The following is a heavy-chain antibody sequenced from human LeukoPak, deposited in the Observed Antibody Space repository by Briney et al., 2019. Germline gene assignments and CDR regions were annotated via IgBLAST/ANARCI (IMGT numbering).Heavy chain of an antibody. V-gene: IGHV4-30-2*01. Sequence: SETLSLTCTVSGGSISTGGYYWSWIRQPPGKSLEWIGYMYQSGSTYYKPSLKSRVTISVDTSKNQFSLKLSSATAADTAVYYCARGYSSSSYYFDLWGRGTLVTVSS. CDR2: MYQSGST. D-gene: IGHD6-6*01. CDR3: ARGYSSSSYYFDL. CDR1: GGSISTGGYY. J-gene: IGHJ2*01.